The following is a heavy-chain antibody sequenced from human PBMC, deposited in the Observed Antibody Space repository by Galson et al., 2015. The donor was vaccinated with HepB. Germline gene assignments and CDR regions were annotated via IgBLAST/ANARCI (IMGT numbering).Heavy chain of an antibody. CDR3: AHRGDEVGAVDAFDI. CDR2: IYWDDDK. J-gene: IGHJ3*02. Sequence: PALVKPTQTLTLTCTFSGFSLSTSGVGVGWIRQPPGKALEWLALIYWDDDKRYSPSLKSRLTITKDTSKNQVVLTMTNMDPVDTATYYCAHRGDEVGAVDAFDILGQGTMVTVSS. V-gene: IGHV2-5*02. D-gene: IGHD1-26*01. CDR1: GFSLSTSGVG.